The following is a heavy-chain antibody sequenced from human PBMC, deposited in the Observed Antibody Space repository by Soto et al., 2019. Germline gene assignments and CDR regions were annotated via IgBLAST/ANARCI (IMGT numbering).Heavy chain of an antibody. D-gene: IGHD3-10*01. Sequence: PGGSLRLSCAASGFTFSNAWMSWFRQAPGKGLEWVGRIKSKTDGGITDYAAPVKGRFTISRDDSKNTLYLQMNSLKTEDTAVYYCTTEMRLWFGELLSAYDAFDIWGQGTMVTVS. J-gene: IGHJ3*02. CDR2: IKSKTDGGIT. CDR3: TTEMRLWFGELLSAYDAFDI. V-gene: IGHV3-15*01. CDR1: GFTFSNAW.